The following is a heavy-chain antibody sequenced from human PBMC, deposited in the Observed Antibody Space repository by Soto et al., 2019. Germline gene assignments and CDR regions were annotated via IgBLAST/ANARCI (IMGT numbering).Heavy chain of an antibody. CDR2: ISYDGSNK. CDR1: GFTFSSYA. D-gene: IGHD3-22*01. Sequence: GGSLRLSCAASGFTFSSYAMHWVRQAPGKGLEWVAVISYDGSNKYYADSVKGRFTISRDNSKNTLYLQMNSLRAEDTAVYYCARPIPSPYYYDISGFDYWGQGTLVTVSS. V-gene: IGHV3-30-3*01. J-gene: IGHJ4*02. CDR3: ARPIPSPYYYDISGFDY.